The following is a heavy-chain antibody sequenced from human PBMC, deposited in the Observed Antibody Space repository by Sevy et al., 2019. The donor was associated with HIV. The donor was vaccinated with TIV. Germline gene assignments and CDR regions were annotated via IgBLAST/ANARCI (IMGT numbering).Heavy chain of an antibody. Sequence: GGSLRLSCAASGFTFSSYSMNWVRQAPGKGLEWVSSISSSSSYIYYADSVKGRFTTSRDNAKNSLYLQMNSLRAEDTAVYYCARDRSLYSGLENDAFDIWGQGTMVTVSS. J-gene: IGHJ3*02. CDR3: ARDRSLYSGLENDAFDI. D-gene: IGHD6-19*01. CDR2: ISSSSSYI. CDR1: GFTFSSYS. V-gene: IGHV3-21*01.